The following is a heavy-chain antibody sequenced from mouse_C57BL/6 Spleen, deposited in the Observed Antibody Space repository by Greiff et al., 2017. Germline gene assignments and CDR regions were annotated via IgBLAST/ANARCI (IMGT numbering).Heavy chain of an antibody. CDR3: ARGGFNYYGISLWYFDV. D-gene: IGHD1-1*01. J-gene: IGHJ1*03. V-gene: IGHV1-55*01. CDR2: IYPGSGST. Sequence: VQLQQPGAELVKPGASVKMSCKASGYTFTSYWITWVKQRPGQGLEWIGDIYPGSGSTNYNEKFKSKATLTVDTSSSTAYMQLSSLTSEDSAVYYCARGGFNYYGISLWYFDVWGTGTTVTVSS. CDR1: GYTFTSYW.